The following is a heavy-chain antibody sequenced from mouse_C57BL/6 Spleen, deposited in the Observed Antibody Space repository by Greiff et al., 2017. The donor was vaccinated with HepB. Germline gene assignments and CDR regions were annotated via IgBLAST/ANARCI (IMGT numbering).Heavy chain of an antibody. D-gene: IGHD4-1*01. CDR1: GYTFTDYE. CDR3: TRWDWDVERNY. J-gene: IGHJ2*01. V-gene: IGHV1-15*01. CDR2: IDPETGGT. Sequence: VQLQQSGAELVRPGASVTLSCKAPGYTFTDYEMHWVKQTPVHGLEWIGAIDPETGGTAYNQKFKGKAILTADKSSSTAYMELRSLTSEDSAVYYCTRWDWDVERNYWGQGTTLAVSS.